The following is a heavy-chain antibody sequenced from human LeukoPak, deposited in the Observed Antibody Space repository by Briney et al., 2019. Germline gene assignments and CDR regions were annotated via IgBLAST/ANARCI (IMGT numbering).Heavy chain of an antibody. CDR2: INPNSGGT. J-gene: IGHJ4*02. CDR3: ARDLRRIAAAGTTCFVY. V-gene: IGHV1-2*02. CDR1: GYTSTGYY. D-gene: IGHD6-13*01. Sequence: ASVKVSCKASGYTSTGYYMHWVRQAPGQGLEWMGWINPNSGGTNYVEKFQGRVTMTRDTSISTAYMELSRLRSDDTAVYYCARDLRRIAAAGTTCFVYWGQGTLVTVSS.